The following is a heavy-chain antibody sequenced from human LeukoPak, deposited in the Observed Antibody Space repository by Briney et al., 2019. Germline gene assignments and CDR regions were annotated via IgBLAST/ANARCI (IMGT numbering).Heavy chain of an antibody. D-gene: IGHD3-10*01. J-gene: IGHJ5*02. CDR2: INYSGST. CDR1: GGSISSDNYQ. Sequence: PSQTLSLTCTVSGGSISSDNYQWSWIRQPPGKGLEWIGYINYSGSTYYNPSLKSRVTISVDTPKNQFSLKLTSVTAADTAVYYCARYGSGSTWFDPWGQGTLVTVSS. CDR3: ARYGSGSTWFDP. V-gene: IGHV4-30-4*01.